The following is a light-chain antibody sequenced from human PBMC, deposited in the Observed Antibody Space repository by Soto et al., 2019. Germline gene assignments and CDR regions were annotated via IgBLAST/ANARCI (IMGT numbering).Light chain of an antibody. J-gene: IGKJ5*01. CDR2: DAS. CDR3: QQRSNWPPKIT. V-gene: IGKV3-11*01. CDR1: QSVSSY. Sequence: EIVVTQSPATLSLSPGERATLSCRASQSVSSYLAWYQQTPGQAPRLLIYDASNRATGIPARFSGSGSGKDFTLTISSLEPEEFAVYYGQQRSNWPPKITFGQGTRLEIK.